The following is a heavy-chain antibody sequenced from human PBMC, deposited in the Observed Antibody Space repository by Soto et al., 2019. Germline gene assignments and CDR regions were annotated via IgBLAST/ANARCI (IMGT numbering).Heavy chain of an antibody. CDR3: GRENSYGLGGASDI. V-gene: IGHV1-18*01. J-gene: IGHJ3*02. CDR2: ISAYNGNT. D-gene: IGHD3-10*01. Sequence: ASVKVSFKASGYTFTSCGISWVRQAPGQGLEWMGWISAYNGNTNYAQNLQGRVTMKTDTSTSTAYMELRSLRSDDTAVYYCGRENSYGLGGASDIWGQGTMVTVSS. CDR1: GYTFTSCG.